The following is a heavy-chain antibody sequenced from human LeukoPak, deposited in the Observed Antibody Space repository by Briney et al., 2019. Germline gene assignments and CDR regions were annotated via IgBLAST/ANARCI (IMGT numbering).Heavy chain of an antibody. CDR3: ARGSANYYDSSGYSGP. Sequence: GRSLRLSCAASGFTFSSYGMHWVRQAPGKGLEWVAVIWYDGSNKYYADSVKGRFTISRDNSKNTLYLQMNSLRAEDTAVYYCARGSANYYDSSGYSGPWGQGTLVTVSS. CDR2: IWYDGSNK. V-gene: IGHV3-30*19. J-gene: IGHJ5*02. CDR1: GFTFSSYG. D-gene: IGHD3-22*01.